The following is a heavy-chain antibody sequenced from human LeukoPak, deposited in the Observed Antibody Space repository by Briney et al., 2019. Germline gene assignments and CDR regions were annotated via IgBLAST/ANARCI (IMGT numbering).Heavy chain of an antibody. Sequence: SETLSLTCTVSGGSIGSSNYYWGWIRQPPGKGLEWIGTIYYSGSTYYNPSLKSRVTISVDTSKNHFSLKVRSVTATDTAMYYCARHGALCTGGSCTRFDPWGQGTLVTVSS. CDR1: GGSIGSSNYY. D-gene: IGHD2-15*01. CDR2: IYYSGST. CDR3: ARHGALCTGGSCTRFDP. J-gene: IGHJ5*02. V-gene: IGHV4-39*01.